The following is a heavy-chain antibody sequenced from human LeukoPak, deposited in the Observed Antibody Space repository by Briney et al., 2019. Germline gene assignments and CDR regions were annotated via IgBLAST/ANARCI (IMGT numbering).Heavy chain of an antibody. D-gene: IGHD3-10*01. Sequence: AASVKVSCKASGGTFSSYAISWVRQAPGQGLEWMGGIIPIFGTANYAQKFQGRVTITTDESTSTAYMELSSLRSEDTAVYYCARDYDYYGTGSYFFDPCGQGTLVTVSS. V-gene: IGHV1-69*05. J-gene: IGHJ5*02. CDR3: ARDYDYYGTGSYFFDP. CDR2: IIPIFGTA. CDR1: GGTFSSYA.